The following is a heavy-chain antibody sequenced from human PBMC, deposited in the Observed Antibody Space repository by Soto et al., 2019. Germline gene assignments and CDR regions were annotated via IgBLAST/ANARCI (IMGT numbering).Heavy chain of an antibody. CDR2: IWYDGSNK. CDR3: ARDIDEDTAMVN. D-gene: IGHD5-18*01. V-gene: IGHV3-33*01. J-gene: IGHJ4*02. Sequence: QVQLVESGGGVVQPGRSLRLSCAASGFTFSSYGMHWVRQAPGKGLEWVAVIWYDGSNKYYADSVKGRFTISRDNSKNTLYLQMNSLRAEDTAVYLCARDIDEDTAMVNWGQGTLVNVSS. CDR1: GFTFSSYG.